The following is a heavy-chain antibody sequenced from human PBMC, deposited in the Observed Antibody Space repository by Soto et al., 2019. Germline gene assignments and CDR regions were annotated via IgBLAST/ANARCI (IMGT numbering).Heavy chain of an antibody. CDR2: IIPIFGTA. J-gene: IGHJ4*02. CDR1: GGTFSSYA. Sequence: QVQLVQSGAEVKKPGSSVKVSCKASGGTFSSYAISWVRQAPGQGLEWMGGIIPIFGTANYAQKFQGRVTSTADESPSTAYMELSRLRSEDTAVYYCARLPVADLYRDYWGQGTLVTVSS. CDR3: ARLPVADLYRDY. V-gene: IGHV1-69*12. D-gene: IGHD6-19*01.